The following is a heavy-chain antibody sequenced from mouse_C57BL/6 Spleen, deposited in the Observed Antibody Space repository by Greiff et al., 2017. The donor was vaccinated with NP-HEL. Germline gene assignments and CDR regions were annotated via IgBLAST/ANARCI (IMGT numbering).Heavy chain of an antibody. J-gene: IGHJ3*01. CDR2: IDPEDGET. V-gene: IGHV14-2*01. CDR1: GFNIKDYY. CDR3: AHDSSGYGLAY. Sequence: EVQLQQSGAELVKPGASVKLSCTASGFNIKDYYMHWVKQRTEQGLEWIGRIDPEDGETKYAAKFKGKATITADTSSNPAYLQLSSLPSEDTAVLSSAHDSSGYGLAYWGQGTLVTVSA. D-gene: IGHD3-2*02.